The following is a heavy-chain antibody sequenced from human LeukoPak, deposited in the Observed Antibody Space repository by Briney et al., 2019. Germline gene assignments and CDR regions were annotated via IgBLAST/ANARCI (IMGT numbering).Heavy chain of an antibody. D-gene: IGHD3/OR15-3a*01. Sequence: GGSLRLSCAASGFTFSNTWMNWVRQVPGQGLVWVSRINPDASDTGYADSVKGRFTISRDNAKNTLYLQMNSLRADDTAVYYCAREDWYLADWGQGTLVTVS. J-gene: IGHJ4*02. CDR2: INPDASDT. CDR1: GFTFSNTW. CDR3: AREDWYLAD. V-gene: IGHV3-74*01.